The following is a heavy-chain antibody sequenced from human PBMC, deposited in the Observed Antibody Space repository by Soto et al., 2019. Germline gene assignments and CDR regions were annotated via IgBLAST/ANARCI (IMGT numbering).Heavy chain of an antibody. CDR2: IKSNIDGGTT. D-gene: IGHD2-15*01. CDR3: TTDQGDHIGFYSFDY. J-gene: IGHJ4*02. Sequence: EVQLVESGGGLVKPGGSLRLSCAASGFTFSKTWMMWVRQAPGKGLEWVGRIKSNIDGGTTEYAAPVKGRFTISRDDSKNTLYVQMNSLKTEDSAVYFCTTDQGDHIGFYSFDYWGQGTLVTVSS. CDR1: GFTFSKTW. V-gene: IGHV3-15*01.